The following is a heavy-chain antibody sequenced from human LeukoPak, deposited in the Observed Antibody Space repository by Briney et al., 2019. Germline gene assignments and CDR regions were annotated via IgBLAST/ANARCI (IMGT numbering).Heavy chain of an antibody. CDR3: ARDEGEWESRNY. J-gene: IGHJ4*02. D-gene: IGHD1-26*01. CDR1: GYTFFNYG. V-gene: IGHV1-18*01. Sequence: ASVKVSCQTSGYTFFNYGIMWVRQAPGQGLEWMGWISAYTGKTKYVEKYEGRVTFTTDSSTNTAYMEIRVLTIDDTAVYYCARDEGEWESRNYWGQGTQVIVSS. CDR2: ISAYTGKT.